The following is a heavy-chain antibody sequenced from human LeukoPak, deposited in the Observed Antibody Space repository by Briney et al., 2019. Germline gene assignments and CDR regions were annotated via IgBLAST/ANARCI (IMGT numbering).Heavy chain of an antibody. CDR3: ASGWYDTERGYFDY. J-gene: IGHJ4*02. V-gene: IGHV3-30*01. Sequence: PGGSLRLSCAASGFTFSSYAMHWVRQAPGKGLEWVAVISYDGSNKYYADSVKGRFTISRDNSKNTLYLQMNSLRAEDTAVYYCASGWYDTERGYFDYWGQGTLVTVSS. CDR1: GFTFSSYA. D-gene: IGHD2-15*01. CDR2: ISYDGSNK.